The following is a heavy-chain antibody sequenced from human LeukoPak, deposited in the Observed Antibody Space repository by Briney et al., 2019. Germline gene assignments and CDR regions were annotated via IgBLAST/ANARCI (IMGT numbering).Heavy chain of an antibody. Sequence: SQTLSLTCTVSGGSISSGSYYWSWIRQPAGKGLEWIGRIYTSGSSNYNPSLKSRVTISVDTSKNQFSLKLSSVTAADTAVYYCASSGYSYGYYFDYWGQGTLVTVSS. CDR1: GGSISSGSYY. CDR2: IYTSGSS. V-gene: IGHV4-61*02. CDR3: ASSGYSYGYYFDY. J-gene: IGHJ4*02. D-gene: IGHD5-18*01.